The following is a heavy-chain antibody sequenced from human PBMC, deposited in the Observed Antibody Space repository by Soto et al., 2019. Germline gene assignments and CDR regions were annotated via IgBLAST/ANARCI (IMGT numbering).Heavy chain of an antibody. D-gene: IGHD2-15*01. Sequence: SVKVSCKASGGTLSSYEITWVRQAPGQGLEGMGGIIPMLGKTNYAQKFQGRVTISADVSTNTAYMELSSLRSEDTAVYYCAIKGIVLVVTATVQYGMDVWGQGTTVTVSS. CDR3: AIKGIVLVVTATVQYGMDV. J-gene: IGHJ6*02. CDR1: GGTLSSYE. CDR2: IIPMLGKT. V-gene: IGHV1-69*10.